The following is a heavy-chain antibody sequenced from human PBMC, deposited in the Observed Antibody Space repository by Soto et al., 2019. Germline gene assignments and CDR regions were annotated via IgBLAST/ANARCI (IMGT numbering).Heavy chain of an antibody. CDR2: ISYDGSNK. D-gene: IGHD3-3*01. Sequence: GGSLRLSCAASGFTFSSYAMHWVRQAPGKGLEWVAVISYDGSNKYYADSVKGRFTISRDNSKNTLYLQMNSLRAEDTAVYYCARDPRPLEQHYFDYWGQGTLVTVSS. J-gene: IGHJ4*02. CDR1: GFTFSSYA. CDR3: ARDPRPLEQHYFDY. V-gene: IGHV3-30-3*01.